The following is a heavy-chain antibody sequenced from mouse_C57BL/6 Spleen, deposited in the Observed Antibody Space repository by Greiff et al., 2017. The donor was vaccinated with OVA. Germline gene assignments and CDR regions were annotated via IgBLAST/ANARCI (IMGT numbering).Heavy chain of an antibody. CDR1: GYTFTSYW. D-gene: IGHD2-1*01. J-gene: IGHJ4*01. V-gene: IGHV1-7*01. CDR3: ARGGNSNYYAMDY. Sequence: VQLQESGAELAKPGASVRLSCKASGYTFTSYWMHWVKPRPGQGLEWIGYINPSSGYTKYNQKFKDKATLTADKSSSTAYMQLSSLTYEDSAVYYCARGGNSNYYAMDYRGQGTSVTVSS. CDR2: INPSSGYT.